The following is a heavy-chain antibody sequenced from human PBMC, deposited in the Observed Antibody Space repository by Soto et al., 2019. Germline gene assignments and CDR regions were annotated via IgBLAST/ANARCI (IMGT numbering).Heavy chain of an antibody. CDR2: INPNTGDA. D-gene: IGHD3-10*01. J-gene: IGHJ6*02. V-gene: IGHV1-2*04. Sequence: VSLKVSCKASGYSFTGYYIHWPRQAPGQGPEWMGWINPNTGDAKYAQKFQGWVTLTRDTSISTAYMEMKRLKSDDTAVFYCVREGGTLGHSLGELFPTQNYHYYGMDVWGQGTTVTVS. CDR1: GYSFTGYY. CDR3: VREGGTLGHSLGELFPTQNYHYYGMDV.